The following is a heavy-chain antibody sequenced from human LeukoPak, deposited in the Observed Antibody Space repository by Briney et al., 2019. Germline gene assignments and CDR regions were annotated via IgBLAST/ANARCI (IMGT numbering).Heavy chain of an antibody. CDR1: GFTFSSYG. D-gene: IGHD3-22*01. CDR3: AKDFGSSSGYWDDAFDI. J-gene: IGHJ3*02. CDR2: ISYGGSNK. V-gene: IGHV3-30*18. Sequence: PGGSLRLSCAASGFTFSSYGMHWVRQAPGKGLEWVAVISYGGSNKYYADSVKGRFTISRDNSKNTLYLQMNSLRAEDTAVYYCAKDFGSSSGYWDDAFDIWGQGTMVTVSS.